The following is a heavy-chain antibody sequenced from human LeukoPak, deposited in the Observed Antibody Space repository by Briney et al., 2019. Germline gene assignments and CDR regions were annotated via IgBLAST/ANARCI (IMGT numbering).Heavy chain of an antibody. CDR3: ARMGLAAAVAFDI. Sequence: SVKVSCKASGGTFSSYAISWVRQAPGQGLEWMGGIIPIFGTANYAQKFQGRVTITADKSTSTAYMELSSLRSGDTAVYYCARMGLAAAVAFDIWGQGTMVTVSS. CDR2: IIPIFGTA. CDR1: GGTFSSYA. V-gene: IGHV1-69*06. J-gene: IGHJ3*02. D-gene: IGHD6-25*01.